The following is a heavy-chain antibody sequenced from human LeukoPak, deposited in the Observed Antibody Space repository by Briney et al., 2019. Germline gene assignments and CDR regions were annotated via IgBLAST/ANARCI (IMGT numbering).Heavy chain of an antibody. Sequence: GGSLSLSCAASGFTFSDYYMSWIRQAPGKGLEWVAFIRYDGSNKYYADSVKGRFTISRDNAKNSLYLQMNSLRAEDTAVYYCATFSETGYWGQGTLVTVSS. D-gene: IGHD3-9*01. J-gene: IGHJ4*02. V-gene: IGHV3-30*02. CDR3: ATFSETGY. CDR2: IRYDGSNK. CDR1: GFTFSDYY.